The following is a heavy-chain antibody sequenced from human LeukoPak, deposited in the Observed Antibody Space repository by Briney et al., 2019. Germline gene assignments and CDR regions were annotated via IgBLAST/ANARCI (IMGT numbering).Heavy chain of an antibody. J-gene: IGHJ4*02. CDR2: IYYSGST. CDR3: ARDSSGYYYDY. Sequence: SETLSLTCTVSGGPISSYYWSWIRQPPGKGLEWIGYIYYSGSTNYNPSLKSRVTISVDTSKNQFSLKLSSVTAADTAVYYCARDSSGYYYDYWGREPWSPSPQ. CDR1: GGPISSYY. V-gene: IGHV4-59*01. D-gene: IGHD3-22*01.